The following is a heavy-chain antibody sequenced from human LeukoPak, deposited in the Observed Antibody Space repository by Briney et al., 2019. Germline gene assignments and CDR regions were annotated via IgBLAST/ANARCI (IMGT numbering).Heavy chain of an antibody. CDR3: ARGRNPRGYSYGYTAFDI. Sequence: SETLSLTCTVSGGSISSNIYYWGWIRQPPGKGLEWIGSIYHSGSTYYNPSLKSRVTISVDTSKNQFSLKLSSVTAADTAVYYCARGRNPRGYSYGYTAFDIWGQGTMVTVSS. CDR1: GGSISSNIYY. D-gene: IGHD5-18*01. CDR2: IYHSGST. J-gene: IGHJ3*02. V-gene: IGHV4-39*07.